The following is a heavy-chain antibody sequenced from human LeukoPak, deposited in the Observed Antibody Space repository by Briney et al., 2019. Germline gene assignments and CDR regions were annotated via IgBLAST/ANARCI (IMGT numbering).Heavy chain of an antibody. V-gene: IGHV3-30*02. CDR1: GFTFSSYG. J-gene: IGHJ6*02. CDR2: IWYDGSNK. CDR3: AKDQVSSTTPGGYYYGMDV. Sequence: GGSLRLSCAASGFTFSSYGMHWVRQAPGKGPEWVAVIWYDGSNKYYADSVKGRFTISRGNSKNTLYLQMNSLRAEDTAVYYCAKDQVSSTTPGGYYYGMDVWGQGTTVTVSS. D-gene: IGHD6-13*01.